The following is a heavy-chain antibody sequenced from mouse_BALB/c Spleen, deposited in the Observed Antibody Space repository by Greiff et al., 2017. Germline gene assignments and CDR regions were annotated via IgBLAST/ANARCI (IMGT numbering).Heavy chain of an antibody. CDR2: ISSGGSYT. Sequence: DVQLVESGGGLVKPGGSLKLSCAASGFTFSSYAMSWVRQSPEKRLEWVAEISSGGSYTYYPDTVTGRFTISRDNAKNTLYLEMSSLRSEDTAMYYCAREGKTSYFDYWGQGTTLTVSS. V-gene: IGHV5-9-4*01. CDR1: GFTFSSYA. J-gene: IGHJ2*01. CDR3: AREGKTSYFDY.